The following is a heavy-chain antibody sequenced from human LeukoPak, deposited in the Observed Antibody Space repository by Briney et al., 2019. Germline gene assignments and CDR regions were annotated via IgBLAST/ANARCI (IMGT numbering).Heavy chain of an antibody. CDR2: ISRSGGTT. CDR3: AKSYCGGDCG. J-gene: IGHJ4*02. CDR1: GFTFSSYD. Sequence: GGSLRLSCAASGFTFSSYDMTWVRQTPGKGLEWVALISRSGGTTYYADSVKGRFTISRDNSRSTLSLQMNSLRVEDTGVYYCAKSYCGGDCGWGPGTLVTVSS. D-gene: IGHD2-21*02. V-gene: IGHV3-23*01.